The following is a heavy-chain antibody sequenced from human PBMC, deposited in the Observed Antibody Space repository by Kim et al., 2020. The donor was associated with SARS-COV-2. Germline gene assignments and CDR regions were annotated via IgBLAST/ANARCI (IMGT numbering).Heavy chain of an antibody. J-gene: IGHJ4*02. D-gene: IGHD6-19*01. V-gene: IGHV4-34*01. CDR3: ARDQVAGTPFDY. Sequence: HDPSLKRQVTISVDTSKHQYSLKLSTVTAADTAVYYCARDQVAGTPFDYWGQGTLVTVSS.